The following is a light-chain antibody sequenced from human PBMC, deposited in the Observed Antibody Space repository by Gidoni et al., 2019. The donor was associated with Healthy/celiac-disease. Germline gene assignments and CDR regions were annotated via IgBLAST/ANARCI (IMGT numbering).Light chain of an antibody. CDR3: CSYAGSYTFV. V-gene: IGLV2-11*01. Sequence: QSALTQPRSVSGSPGQSVPISCTGTSSDVGGYNYVSGYQQHPGKPPKHIIYDVSNRPSGVPDRFSGSKSGNTASLTISGLQAEDEADYYCCSYAGSYTFVFGGGTKLTVL. CDR2: DVS. J-gene: IGLJ2*01. CDR1: SSDVGGYNY.